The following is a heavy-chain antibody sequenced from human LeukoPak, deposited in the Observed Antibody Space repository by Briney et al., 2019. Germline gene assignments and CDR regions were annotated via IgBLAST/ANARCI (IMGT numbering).Heavy chain of an antibody. J-gene: IGHJ5*02. CDR3: AKYYIGYCSGGSCSGGFDP. V-gene: IGHV3-23*01. CDR1: GGTFSSYA. CDR2: ISGSGGST. Sequence: GASVKVSCKASGGTFSSYAMSWVRQAPGKGLEWVSAISGSGGSTYYADSVKGRFTISRDNSKNTLYLQMNSLRAEDTAVYYCAKYYIGYCSGGSCSGGFDPWGQGTLVTVSS. D-gene: IGHD2-15*01.